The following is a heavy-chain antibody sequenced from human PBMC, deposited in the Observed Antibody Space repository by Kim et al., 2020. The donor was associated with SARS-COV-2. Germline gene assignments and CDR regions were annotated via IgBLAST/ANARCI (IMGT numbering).Heavy chain of an antibody. CDR1: GFIFSSYG. CDR2: IWYDGSNK. Sequence: GGSLRLSCTGSGFIFSSYGMHWVRQAPGKGLEYVALIWYDGSNKYYADSVKGRFTISRDNSKNTLYLEMNSLRAEDTAVYYCARGAYSGYDLDYWGQGSLVTVSS. J-gene: IGHJ4*02. CDR3: ARGAYSGYDLDY. D-gene: IGHD5-12*01. V-gene: IGHV3-33*01.